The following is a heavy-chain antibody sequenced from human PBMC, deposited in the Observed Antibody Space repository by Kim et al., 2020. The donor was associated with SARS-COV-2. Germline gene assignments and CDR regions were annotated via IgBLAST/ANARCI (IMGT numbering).Heavy chain of an antibody. V-gene: IGHV4-34*01. CDR3: ARVRYDYVWGIYRRAYFDL. Sequence: RVTISVDTSKNQFSLKLSSVTAADTAVYYCARVRYDYVWGIYRRAYFDLWGRGTLVTVSS. D-gene: IGHD3-16*02. J-gene: IGHJ2*01.